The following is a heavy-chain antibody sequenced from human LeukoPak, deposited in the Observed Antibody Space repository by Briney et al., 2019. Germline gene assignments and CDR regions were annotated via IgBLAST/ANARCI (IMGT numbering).Heavy chain of an antibody. D-gene: IGHD2-2*01. CDR3: ARGPRIPAATTGSFDI. J-gene: IGHJ3*02. Sequence: SGTLSLTCAVSGGSISSYYLSWVRQPAGEGLEWVGRIYNSENTDYKPSLKSRVTMSVDTSKNQFSLKLNSVTAADTAVYYCARGPRIPAATTGSFDIWGQGTLVTVSS. CDR1: GGSISSYY. CDR2: IYNSENT. V-gene: IGHV4-4*07.